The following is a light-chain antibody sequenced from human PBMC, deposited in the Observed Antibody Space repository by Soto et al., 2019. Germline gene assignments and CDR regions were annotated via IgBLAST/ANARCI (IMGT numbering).Light chain of an antibody. Sequence: QSVLSQPPSASGTPGQRVTISCSGSSSNFGRKTVNWYQHLTGTAPKLVIYSNNQRPSRVPDRFSGSKSGTPASLAISGLQSEDEADYYCVAWDDSLNALVFGGGTKLTVL. CDR3: VAWDDSLNALV. CDR1: SSNFGRKT. J-gene: IGLJ2*01. V-gene: IGLV1-44*01. CDR2: SNN.